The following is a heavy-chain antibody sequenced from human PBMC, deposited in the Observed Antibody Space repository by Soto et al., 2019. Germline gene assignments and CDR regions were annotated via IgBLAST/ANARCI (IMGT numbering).Heavy chain of an antibody. CDR1: GFTFSTYS. J-gene: IGHJ4*02. CDR2: ISSSSTTI. D-gene: IGHD3-16*01. Sequence: EVQLVESGGGLVQPGGSLRLSCAASGFTFSTYSMNWVRQAPGKGLEWVSYISSSSTTIFYSDSVKGRFTISRDNAKNSLYLQMNSLRAEDTAVYFCAMHVGGDYWGQGTLVTVSS. V-gene: IGHV3-48*01. CDR3: AMHVGGDY.